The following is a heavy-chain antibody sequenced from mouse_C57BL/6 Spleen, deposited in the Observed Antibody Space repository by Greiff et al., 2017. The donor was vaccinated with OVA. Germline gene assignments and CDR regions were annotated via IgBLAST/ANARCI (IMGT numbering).Heavy chain of an antibody. J-gene: IGHJ3*01. Sequence: QVQLKQSGPELVKPGASVKISCKASGYTFTSYYIHWVKQRPGQGLEWIGWIYPGSGNTKYNEKFKGKATLTADTSSSTAYMQLSSLTSEDSAVYYCARSVDSNFFAYWGQGTLVTVSA. CDR3: ARSVDSNFFAY. CDR2: IYPGSGNT. V-gene: IGHV1-66*01. D-gene: IGHD2-5*01. CDR1: GYTFTSYY.